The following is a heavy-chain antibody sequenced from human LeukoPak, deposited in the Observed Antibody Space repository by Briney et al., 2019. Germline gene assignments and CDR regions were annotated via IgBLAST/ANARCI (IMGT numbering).Heavy chain of an antibody. CDR3: AKGEIAAAGTWYYGMDV. J-gene: IGHJ6*02. V-gene: IGHV3-23*01. CDR1: GFTFSSYA. Sequence: GGSLRLSCAASGFTFSSYAMSWVRQAPGEGLEWVSAISGSGGSTYYADSVKGRFTISRDNSKNTLYLQMNSPRAEDTAVYYCAKGEIAAAGTWYYGMDVWGQGTTVTVSS. D-gene: IGHD6-13*01. CDR2: ISGSGGST.